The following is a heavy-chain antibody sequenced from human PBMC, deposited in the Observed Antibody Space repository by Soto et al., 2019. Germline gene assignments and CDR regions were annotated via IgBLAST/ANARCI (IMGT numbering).Heavy chain of an antibody. D-gene: IGHD6-19*01. V-gene: IGHV4-30-4*01. CDR3: ARAARGGIAVA. Sequence: SETLSLTCTVSGGSISSGNYYWSWIRQPPGKGLEWIGFISYSGSTYYNASLKSRVTISVDTSKNQFSLNLSSVTAADTAVYYCARAARGGIAVAWGQGTLVTAPQ. CDR1: GGSISSGNYY. J-gene: IGHJ4*02. CDR2: ISYSGST.